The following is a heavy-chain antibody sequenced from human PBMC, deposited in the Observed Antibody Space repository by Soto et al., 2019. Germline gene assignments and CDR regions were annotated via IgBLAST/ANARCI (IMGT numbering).Heavy chain of an antibody. CDR3: ARQGSSSSSRGDDAFDI. J-gene: IGHJ3*02. D-gene: IGHD6-6*01. V-gene: IGHV5-51*01. CDR1: GYSFTSYW. Sequence: GESLKISCKGSGYSFTSYWIGWGRQMPGKGLEWMGIIYPGDSDTRYSPSFQGQVTISADKSISPAYLQWSSLKAADTAMYYWARQGSSSSSRGDDAFDIWGQGTMVTVSS. CDR2: IYPGDSDT.